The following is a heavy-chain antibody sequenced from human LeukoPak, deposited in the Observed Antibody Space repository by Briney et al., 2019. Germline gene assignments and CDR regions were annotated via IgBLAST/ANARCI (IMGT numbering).Heavy chain of an antibody. V-gene: IGHV3-74*01. CDR3: ARGGWGQWLVGFDY. CDR1: GFTFSSYW. Sequence: PGGSLRLSCAASGFTFSSYWMHWVRHAPGKGLVWVSRINSDGSSTSYADSVKGRFTISRDNAKNTLYLQMNSLRAEDTAVYYCARGGWGQWLVGFDYWGQGTLVTVSS. D-gene: IGHD6-19*01. J-gene: IGHJ4*02. CDR2: INSDGSST.